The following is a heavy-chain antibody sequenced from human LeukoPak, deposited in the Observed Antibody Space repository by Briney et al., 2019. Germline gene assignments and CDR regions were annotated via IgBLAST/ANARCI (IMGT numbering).Heavy chain of an antibody. CDR2: INHSGST. V-gene: IGHV4-34*01. CDR3: ARALGGTAGYYFDY. Sequence: SETLSLTCAVSGYSLGKNYYWSWIRQPPGKGLEWIGEINHSGSTNYNPSLKSRVTISVDTSKNQFSLKLSSVTAADTAVYYCARALGGTAGYYFDYWGQGTLVTVSS. D-gene: IGHD2-21*02. CDR1: GYSLGKNYY. J-gene: IGHJ4*02.